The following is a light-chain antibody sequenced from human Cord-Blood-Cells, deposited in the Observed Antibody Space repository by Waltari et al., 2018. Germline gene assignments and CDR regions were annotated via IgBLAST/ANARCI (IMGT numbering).Light chain of an antibody. Sequence: DIVMTPSPDSLAVSLGERATINRKSSQSVLYSSNNKNYLAWYQQKPGQPPKLLIYWASTRESGVPDRFSGSGSGTDFTLTISSLQAEDVAVYYCQQYYSTPPLTFGGGTKVEI. V-gene: IGKV4-1*01. J-gene: IGKJ4*01. CDR1: QSVLYSSNNKNY. CDR3: QQYYSTPPLT. CDR2: WAS.